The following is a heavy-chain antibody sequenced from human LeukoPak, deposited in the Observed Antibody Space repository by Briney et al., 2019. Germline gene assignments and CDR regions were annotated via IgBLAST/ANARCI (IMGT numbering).Heavy chain of an antibody. V-gene: IGHV4-59*01. D-gene: IGHD3-10*01. CDR3: ARGYGSGPSGHPRLFDL. J-gene: IGHJ2*01. CDR2: IYYNGST. Sequence: PSETLSLTCTVSGGSISSYYWSWIRQPPGKGLEWIGYIYYNGSTNYNPSLKSRVTISVDTSKNQFSLKLSSVTAADMAVYYCARGYGSGPSGHPRLFDLWGRGTLVTVSS. CDR1: GGSISSYY.